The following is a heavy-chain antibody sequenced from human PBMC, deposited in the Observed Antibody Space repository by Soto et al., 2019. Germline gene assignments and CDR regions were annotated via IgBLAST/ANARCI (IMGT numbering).Heavy chain of an antibody. J-gene: IGHJ4*02. Sequence: EVQLLESGGGLVQPGGSLRLSCAASGFTFSTFGLGWVRQAPGKGLEWVSGISANIISTYDADSVKGRFTISRDNSRNTLYLQMDSLRVEDTAVYYCVKGNWNEFNVDSWGQGTLVTVSS. CDR1: GFTFSTFG. V-gene: IGHV3-23*01. CDR2: ISANIIST. CDR3: VKGNWNEFNVDS. D-gene: IGHD1-20*01.